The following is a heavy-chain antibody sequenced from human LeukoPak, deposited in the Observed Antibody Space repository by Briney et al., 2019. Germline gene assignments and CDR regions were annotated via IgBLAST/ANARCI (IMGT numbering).Heavy chain of an antibody. CDR1: GFTFTNYG. D-gene: IGHD6-13*01. Sequence: GGSLRLSCATSGFTFTNYGMHWVRQAPGRGLEWVAALWSDGIKTSYADSVRGRFTISRDNSRNTLFLRMDSLRAEDTAVYYCGRDYTSSWTPLFNYWGQGTLVTVSS. V-gene: IGHV3-33*01. CDR2: LWSDGIKT. J-gene: IGHJ4*02. CDR3: GRDYTSSWTPLFNY.